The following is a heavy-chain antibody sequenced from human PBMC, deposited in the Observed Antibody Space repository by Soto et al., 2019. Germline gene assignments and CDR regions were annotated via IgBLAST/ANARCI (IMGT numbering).Heavy chain of an antibody. CDR3: ARDRGTYCSGGSCEDDAFDI. V-gene: IGHV3-21*01. Sequence: GGSLRLSCAASGFSFSNDNMNWIRQAPGKGLEWVSSIISSGSFIYYADSVKGRFTISRDNAKNSLYLQMNSLRAEDTAVYYCARDRGTYCSGGSCEDDAFDIWGQGTMVTGSS. J-gene: IGHJ3*02. CDR1: GFSFSNDN. D-gene: IGHD2-15*01. CDR2: IISSGSFI.